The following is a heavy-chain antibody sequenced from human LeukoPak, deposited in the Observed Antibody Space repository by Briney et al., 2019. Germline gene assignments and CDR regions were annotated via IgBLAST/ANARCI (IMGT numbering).Heavy chain of an antibody. CDR1: GFTFSSYA. D-gene: IGHD2-15*01. Sequence: PGGSLRLSCAASGFTFSSYAMSWVRQAPGKGLEWVSAISGSGGSTYYADSVKGRFTISRDNSKNTLYLQMNSLRAEDTAVYYCAKYDIVVVVAATGWFDPWGQGTLVTVSS. V-gene: IGHV3-23*01. CDR3: AKYDIVVVVAATGWFDP. CDR2: ISGSGGST. J-gene: IGHJ5*02.